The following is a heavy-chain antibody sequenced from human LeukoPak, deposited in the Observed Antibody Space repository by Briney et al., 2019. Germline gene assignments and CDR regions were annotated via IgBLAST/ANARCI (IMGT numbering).Heavy chain of an antibody. CDR1: GFTFSSYA. D-gene: IGHD3-22*01. Sequence: GGSLRLSCAASGFTFSSYAMSWVRQAPGKGLEWVSAISGSGDSTYYADSVKGRFTISRDNSKNTLYLQMNSLRAEDTAVYYCAAEGSYYYDSSGYWDWGQGTLVTVSS. CDR2: ISGSGDST. V-gene: IGHV3-23*01. J-gene: IGHJ4*02. CDR3: AAEGSYYYDSSGYWD.